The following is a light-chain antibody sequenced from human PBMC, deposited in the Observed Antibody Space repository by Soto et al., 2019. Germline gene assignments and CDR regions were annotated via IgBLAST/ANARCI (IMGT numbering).Light chain of an antibody. J-gene: IGLJ1*01. CDR1: RYNIGSNY. Sequence: QSVLTQPPSASGTPGQRVTISCSGSRYNIGSNYVYWYQQLPVTAPKLLIYRNNQRPSGVTDRFSGSKSGTSASLAISGLRSEEEADYYCAAWDDSLSGYVFGTGTKVTVL. V-gene: IGLV1-47*01. CDR2: RNN. CDR3: AAWDDSLSGYV.